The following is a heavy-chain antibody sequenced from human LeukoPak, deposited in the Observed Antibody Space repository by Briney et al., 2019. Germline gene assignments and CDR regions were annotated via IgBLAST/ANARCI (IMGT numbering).Heavy chain of an antibody. CDR1: GGSISSGGYY. Sequence: SETLSLTCTVSGGSISSGGYYWSWIRQPPGKGLEWIGYIYHSGSTYYNPSLKSRVTTSVDRSKNQFSLKLSSVTAADTAVYYCARASVLEFPGPFDYWGQGTLVTVSS. J-gene: IGHJ4*02. CDR2: IYHSGST. V-gene: IGHV4-30-2*01. CDR3: ARASVLEFPGPFDY. D-gene: IGHD3-10*01.